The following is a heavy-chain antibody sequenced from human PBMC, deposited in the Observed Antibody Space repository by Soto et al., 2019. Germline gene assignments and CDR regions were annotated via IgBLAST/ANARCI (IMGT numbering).Heavy chain of an antibody. CDR2: ISSSSSYI. CDR3: ARDPEPATVTTYYYYCYMDV. J-gene: IGHJ6*03. V-gene: IGHV3-21*01. D-gene: IGHD4-4*01. Sequence: EVQLVESGGGLVKPGGSLRLSCAASGFTFSSYSMNWVRQAPGKGLEWVSSISSSSSYIYYADSVKGRFTISRDNAKNSLYLQMNSLRAEDTAVYYCARDPEPATVTTYYYYCYMDVWGKGTTVTVSS. CDR1: GFTFSSYS.